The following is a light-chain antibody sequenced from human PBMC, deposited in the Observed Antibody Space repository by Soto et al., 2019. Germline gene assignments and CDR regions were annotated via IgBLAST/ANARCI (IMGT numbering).Light chain of an antibody. CDR1: EDINSR. CDR3: QQADSFPIT. J-gene: IGKJ5*01. Sequence: DVQMTQSPSSVSADVGDRVTLSCRASEDINSRLAWYQQKPGNAPKLLIYAAFILQSGVPSRFSGYGSGTDFTLSISSLQPEDFATYYCQQADSFPITVGQGTRLEIK. CDR2: AAF. V-gene: IGKV1-12*01.